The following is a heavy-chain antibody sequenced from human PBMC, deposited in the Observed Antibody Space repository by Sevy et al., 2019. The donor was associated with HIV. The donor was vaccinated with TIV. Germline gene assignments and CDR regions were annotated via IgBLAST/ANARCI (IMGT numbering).Heavy chain of an antibody. Sequence: GGSLRLSCAASGFTFSSYAMHWVRQAPGKGLEWVAVISYDGSNKYYADSVKGRFTISRDNSKNTLYLQMNGLRAEDTAVYYCAREGIVGSSDYVWGSYRPYYFDYWGQGTLVTVSS. CDR2: ISYDGSNK. CDR3: AREGIVGSSDYVWGSYRPYYFDY. D-gene: IGHD3-16*02. V-gene: IGHV3-30-3*01. J-gene: IGHJ4*02. CDR1: GFTFSSYA.